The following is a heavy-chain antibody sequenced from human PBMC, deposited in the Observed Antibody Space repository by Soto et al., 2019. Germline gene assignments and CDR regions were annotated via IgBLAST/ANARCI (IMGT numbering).Heavy chain of an antibody. Sequence: PSETLSLTCTVSGGSISSYYWSWIRQPPGKGLEWIGYIYYSGSTYYNPSLKSRVTISVDTSKNQFSLKLSSVTAADTAVYYCARTLAARRDAFDIWGQGTMVTVSS. D-gene: IGHD6-6*01. J-gene: IGHJ3*02. CDR3: ARTLAARRDAFDI. CDR2: IYYSGST. CDR1: GGSISSYY. V-gene: IGHV4-59*08.